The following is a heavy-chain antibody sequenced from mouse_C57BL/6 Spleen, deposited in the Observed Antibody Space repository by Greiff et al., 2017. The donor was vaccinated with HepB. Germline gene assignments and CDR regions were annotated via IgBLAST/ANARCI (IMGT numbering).Heavy chain of an antibody. CDR2: IYWDDDK. D-gene: IGHD2-5*01. Sequence: QVTLKESGPGILQSSQTLSLTCSFSGFSLSTSGMGVSWIRQPSGKGLEWLAHIYWDDDKRYNPSLKSRLTISKDTSRNQVFLKITSVDTADTATYYGARRSLYSNYEFAYWGQGTLVTVSA. J-gene: IGHJ3*01. CDR1: GFSLSTSGMG. V-gene: IGHV8-12*01. CDR3: ARRSLYSNYEFAY.